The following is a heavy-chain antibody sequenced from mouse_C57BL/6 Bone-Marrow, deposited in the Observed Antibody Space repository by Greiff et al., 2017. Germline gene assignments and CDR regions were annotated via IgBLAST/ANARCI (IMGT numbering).Heavy chain of an antibody. CDR2: IWSGGST. CDR3: ARGGGLSGTEFDN. CDR1: GFSLTSYG. V-gene: IGHV2-2*01. Sequence: VMLVESGPGLVQPSQSLSITCTVSGFSLTSYGVHWVRQSPGKGLEWLGVIWSGGSTDYNAAFISRLSISKDNSKSQVFFKINSLQADDTAIYYCARGGGLSGTEFDNWGQDNTLTVSS. D-gene: IGHD4-1*01. J-gene: IGHJ2*01.